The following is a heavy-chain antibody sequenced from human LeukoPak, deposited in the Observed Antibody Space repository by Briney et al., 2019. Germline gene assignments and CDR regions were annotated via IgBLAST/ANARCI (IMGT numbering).Heavy chain of an antibody. CDR3: WGYCSGGSCYQRRVVDY. CDR1: GESFSGYF. Sequence: SETLSLTCAVYGESFSGYFWNWIRQPPGKGLEWIREINHSGSTSNHNPSLKSRVTMSVDTSKNQFSLKLSSVTAADTAVYYCWGYCSGGSCYQRRVVDYWGQGTLVTVSS. D-gene: IGHD2-15*01. V-gene: IGHV4-34*03. J-gene: IGHJ4*02. CDR2: INHSGSTS.